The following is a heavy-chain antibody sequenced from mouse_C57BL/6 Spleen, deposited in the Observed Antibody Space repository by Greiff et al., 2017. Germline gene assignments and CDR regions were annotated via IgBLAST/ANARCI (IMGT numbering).Heavy chain of an antibody. CDR1: GYTFTSYW. CDR2: IDPSDSYT. D-gene: IGHD1-1*01. V-gene: IGHV1-69*01. CDR3: ARIIYYYGSRSFFDY. Sequence: QVQLQQPGAELVMPGASVKLSCKASGYTFTSYWMHWVKQRPGQGLEWIGEIDPSDSYTNYNQKFKGKSTLTVDKSSSTAYMQISSLTSEDSAVYYCARIIYYYGSRSFFDYWGQGTTLTVSS. J-gene: IGHJ2*01.